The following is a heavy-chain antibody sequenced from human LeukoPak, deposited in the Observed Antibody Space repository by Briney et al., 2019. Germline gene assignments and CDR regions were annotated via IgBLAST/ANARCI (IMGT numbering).Heavy chain of an antibody. V-gene: IGHV3-30*18. CDR1: GFTFSSYG. CDR3: AKTPKSTAAAGTTDY. CDR2: ISYDGSNK. J-gene: IGHJ4*02. D-gene: IGHD6-13*01. Sequence: GGSLRLSCAASGFTFSSYGMHWVRQAPGKGLEWVAVISYDGSNKYYADSVKGRFTISRDNSKNTLYLQMNSLRAEDTAVYYCAKTPKSTAAAGTTDYWGQGTLVTVSS.